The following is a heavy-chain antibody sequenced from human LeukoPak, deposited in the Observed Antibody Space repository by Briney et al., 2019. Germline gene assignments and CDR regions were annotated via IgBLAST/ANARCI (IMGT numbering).Heavy chain of an antibody. V-gene: IGHV3-23*01. D-gene: IGHD2-21*02. CDR1: GFTFSSYA. CDR3: AKDCEASKHNVVVTAIWGFQPGPLDY. CDR2: ISGSGGST. J-gene: IGHJ4*02. Sequence: GGSLRLSCAASGFTFSSYAMSWVRQAPGKGLEWVSAISGSGGSTYYAGSVKGRFTISRDNSKNTLYLQMNSLRAEDTAVYYCAKDCEASKHNVVVTAIWGFQPGPLDYWGQGTLVTVSS.